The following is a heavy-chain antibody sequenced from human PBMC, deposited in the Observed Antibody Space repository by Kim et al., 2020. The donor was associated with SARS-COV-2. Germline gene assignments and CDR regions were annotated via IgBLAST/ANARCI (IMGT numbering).Heavy chain of an antibody. D-gene: IGHD2-2*01. V-gene: IGHV3-21*01. CDR3: ARDGGYCSSTSCYDGMDV. CDR1: GFTFSSYS. J-gene: IGHJ6*02. CDR2: ISSSSSYI. Sequence: GGSLRLSCAASGFTFSSYSMNWVRQAPGKGLEWVSSISSSSSYIYYADSVKGRFTISRDNAKNSLYLQMNSLRAEDTAVYYCARDGGYCSSTSCYDGMDVWAKGPRSPSP.